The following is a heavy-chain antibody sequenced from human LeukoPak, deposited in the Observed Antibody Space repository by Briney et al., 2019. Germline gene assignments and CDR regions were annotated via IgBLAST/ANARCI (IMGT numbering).Heavy chain of an antibody. CDR1: GGSISSSSYY. CDR2: IYYSGST. D-gene: IGHD2-2*01. Sequence: PSETLSLTCTVPGGSISSSSYYWGWIRQPPGKGLEWIGSIYYSGSTYCNPSLKSRVTISVDTSKNQFSLKLSSVTAADTAVYYCASRYCSSTSCYEDYWGQGTLVTVSS. J-gene: IGHJ4*02. CDR3: ASRYCSSTSCYEDY. V-gene: IGHV4-39*01.